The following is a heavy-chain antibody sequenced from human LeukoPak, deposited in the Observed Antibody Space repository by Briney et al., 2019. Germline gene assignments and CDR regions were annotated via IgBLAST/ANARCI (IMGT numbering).Heavy chain of an antibody. D-gene: IGHD6-19*01. J-gene: IGHJ4*02. V-gene: IGHV3-21*01. CDR3: ARDIGSGWDDGLDY. CDR1: GFTFSSYS. Sequence: PGGSLRLSCAASGFTFSSYSMNWVRQAPGKGLEWVSSISSSSSYIYYADSVKGRFTISRDNAKNSLYLQMNSLRAEDTAVYYCARDIGSGWDDGLDYWGQGTLVTVSS. CDR2: ISSSSSYI.